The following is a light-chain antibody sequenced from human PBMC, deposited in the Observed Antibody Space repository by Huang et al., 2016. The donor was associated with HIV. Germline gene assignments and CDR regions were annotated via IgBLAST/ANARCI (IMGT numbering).Light chain of an antibody. V-gene: IGKV3-11*01. J-gene: IGKJ5*01. CDR3: QQRSNGIT. CDR1: QSVNSY. CDR2: DAA. Sequence: EFVSTQAPPTLSLSLGERATLSCRPSQSVNSYLAWYQQKPRQAPSLLIYDAANRATGSPTWISGSASGTDFTLIISSLEPEDFAVYYCQQRSNGITFGQGTRLEIK.